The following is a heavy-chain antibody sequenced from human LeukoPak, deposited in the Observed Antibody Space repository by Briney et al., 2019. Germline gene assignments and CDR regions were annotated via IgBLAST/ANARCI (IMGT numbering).Heavy chain of an antibody. D-gene: IGHD3-3*01. CDR2: ISYDGSNK. J-gene: IGHJ6*02. CDR1: GFTFSSYA. V-gene: IGHV3-30*04. Sequence: GRSLRLSCAASGFTFSSYAMHWVRQAPGKGLEWVAVISYDGSNKYYADSVKGRFTISRDNSKNTLYLQMNSLKLEDTALYYCVKDRDFWSGLDVWGQGTMVTVS. CDR3: VKDRDFWSGLDV.